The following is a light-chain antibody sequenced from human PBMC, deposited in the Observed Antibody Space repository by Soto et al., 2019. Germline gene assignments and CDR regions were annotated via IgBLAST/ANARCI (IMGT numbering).Light chain of an antibody. CDR2: GAS. CDR1: QSVSSSQ. Sequence: EIVLTQSPGTLSLSPGERATLSCRASQSVSSSQLAWYQQKPGQAPRLLMYGASSRATGIPDRLSGSGSGTDFTLTISSLQSEDFATYYCRQLNSYPITFGQGTRLEIK. V-gene: IGKV3-20*01. CDR3: RQLNSYPIT. J-gene: IGKJ5*01.